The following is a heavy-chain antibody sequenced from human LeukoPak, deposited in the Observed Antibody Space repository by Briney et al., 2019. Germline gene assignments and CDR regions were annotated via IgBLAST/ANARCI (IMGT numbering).Heavy chain of an antibody. CDR2: ITASSTAI. Sequence: GGSLRLPCAASGFTFNTYTMNWVRQAPGKGLEWVSSITASSTAIYSADSVKGRFTISRDNAKNSLYLQMNSLRAEDTAVYYCARAKRNGFDIWGQGTMVTVSS. CDR1: GFTFNTYT. V-gene: IGHV3-21*01. CDR3: ARAKRNGFDI. J-gene: IGHJ3*02.